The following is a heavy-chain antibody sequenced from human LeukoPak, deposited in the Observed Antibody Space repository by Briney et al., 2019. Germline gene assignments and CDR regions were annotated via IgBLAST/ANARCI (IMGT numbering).Heavy chain of an antibody. CDR3: ARPSRGGRRWFDP. CDR1: GFTFSSYS. J-gene: IGHJ5*02. D-gene: IGHD2-15*01. Sequence: GGSLRLSCAASGFTFSSYSMNWVREAPGKGLEWVSSISSSSSYIYYADSVKGRFTISRDNAKNSLYLQMNSLRAEDTAVYYCARPSRGGRRWFDPWGQGTLVTVSS. V-gene: IGHV3-21*01. CDR2: ISSSSSYI.